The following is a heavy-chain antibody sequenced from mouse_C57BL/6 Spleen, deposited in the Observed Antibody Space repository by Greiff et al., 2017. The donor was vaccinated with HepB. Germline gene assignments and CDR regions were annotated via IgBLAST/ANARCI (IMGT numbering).Heavy chain of an antibody. CDR1: GFSLSTSGMG. CDR2: IYWDDDK. Sequence: QVTLKESGPGILQSSQTLSLTCSFSGFSLSTSGMGVSWIRQPSGKGLEWLPHIYWDDDKRDNPSLKSRLTISKDTSRNQVFLKITSVDTADTATYYCARRGDYGSFFDYWGQGTTLTVSS. V-gene: IGHV8-12*01. D-gene: IGHD1-1*01. CDR3: ARRGDYGSFFDY. J-gene: IGHJ2*01.